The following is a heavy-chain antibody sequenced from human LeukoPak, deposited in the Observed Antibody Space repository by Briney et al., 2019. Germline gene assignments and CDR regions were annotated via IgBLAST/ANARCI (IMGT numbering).Heavy chain of an antibody. CDR2: ISYDGSNK. J-gene: IGHJ6*03. D-gene: IGHD2-2*01. V-gene: IGHV3-30-3*01. CDR3: ASFDCSSTSCYLLDGRSADKYYMDV. Sequence: PGGSLRLSCAASGFTFSSYAMHWVRQAPGKGLEWVAVISYDGSNKYYADSVKGRFTISRDNSKNTLYLQMNSLRAEDTAVYHCASFDCSSTSCYLLDGRSADKYYMDVWGKGTTVTVSS. CDR1: GFTFSSYA.